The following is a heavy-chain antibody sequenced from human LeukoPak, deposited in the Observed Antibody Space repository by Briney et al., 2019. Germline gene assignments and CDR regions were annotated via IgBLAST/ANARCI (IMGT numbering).Heavy chain of an antibody. D-gene: IGHD3-10*01. V-gene: IGHV3-23*01. CDR3: APVRGVNHNPLKY. CDR1: GGSISSYY. J-gene: IGHJ4*02. Sequence: ETLSLTCTVSGGSISSYYWSWVRQAPGKGLEWVSAISGSGGSTYYADSVKGRFTISRDNSKNTLYLQMNSLRAEDTAVYYCAPVRGVNHNPLKYWGQGTLVTVSS. CDR2: ISGSGGST.